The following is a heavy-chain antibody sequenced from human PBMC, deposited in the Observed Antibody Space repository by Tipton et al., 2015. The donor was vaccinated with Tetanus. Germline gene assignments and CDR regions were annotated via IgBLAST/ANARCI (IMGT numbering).Heavy chain of an antibody. CDR1: GASMSSSSYY. CDR2: IYYSGSS. J-gene: IGHJ3*01. D-gene: IGHD4-17*01. V-gene: IGHV4-39*01. CDR3: ARPSTTVTPRAFDV. Sequence: TLSLTCNVSGASMSSSSYYWDWIRQPPGKGLEWIGSIYYSGSSYYNPSLESRVTISLDTSKNQFSLKLTSVTAADAAVYYCARPSTTVTPRAFDVWGQGTMVTVSS.